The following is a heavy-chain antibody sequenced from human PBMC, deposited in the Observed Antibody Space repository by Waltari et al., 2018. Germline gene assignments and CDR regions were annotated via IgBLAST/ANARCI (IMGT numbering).Heavy chain of an antibody. CDR1: GYSISSGYY. V-gene: IGHV4-38-2*02. CDR3: ARTPMHFDY. J-gene: IGHJ4*02. Sequence: QVQLQESDPGLVKPSETLSLTCTVSGYSISSGYYWGWIRQPPGKGLEWIGSIYHSGSTYYNPSLKSRVTISVDTSKNQFSLKLSSVTAADTAVYYCARTPMHFDYWGQGTLVTVSS. CDR2: IYHSGST.